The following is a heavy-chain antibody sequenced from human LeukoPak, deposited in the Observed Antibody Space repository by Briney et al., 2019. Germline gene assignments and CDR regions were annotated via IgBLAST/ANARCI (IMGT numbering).Heavy chain of an antibody. CDR3: ARGPGGRSGYMDV. V-gene: IGHV1-2*02. CDR1: GYTFTGYY. J-gene: IGHJ6*03. D-gene: IGHD2-15*01. CDR2: INPNSGGT. Sequence: ASVKVSCKASGYTFTGYYMHWVRQAPGQGLEWMGWINPNSGGTNYAQKFQGRVTMTTDTSTSTAYMELRSLRSDDTAVYYCARGPGGRSGYMDVWGKGTTVTVSS.